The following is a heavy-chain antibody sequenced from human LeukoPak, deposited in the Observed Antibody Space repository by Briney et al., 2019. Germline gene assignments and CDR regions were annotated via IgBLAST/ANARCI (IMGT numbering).Heavy chain of an antibody. J-gene: IGHJ4*02. CDR3: TTDQIPGIAAAGLPFDY. D-gene: IGHD6-13*01. CDR1: GLTFSSYA. CDR2: IKSKTDGGTT. V-gene: IGHV3-15*01. Sequence: GGSLSLFCAASGLTFSSYAMSWVRQAPGKGLEWVGRIKSKTDGGTTDYAAPVKGRFTISRDDSKNTLYLQMNSLRTEDTAVYYCTTDQIPGIAAAGLPFDYWGQGTLVTVSS.